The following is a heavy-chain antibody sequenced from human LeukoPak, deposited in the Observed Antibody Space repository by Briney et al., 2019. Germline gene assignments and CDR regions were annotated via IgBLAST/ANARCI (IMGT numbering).Heavy chain of an antibody. CDR2: VSYSGSS. CDR1: GGSINNYY. D-gene: IGHD2-2*01. V-gene: IGHV4-59*08. Sequence: SETLSLTCTVSGGSINNYYWSWIRQPPGKRLEWIGYVSYSGSSSSNPSLESRVTISVDTSKNQFSLKLSSVTAADTAVYYCARPGGYCSSTSCYADYYYGMDVWAQGTTVTVSS. J-gene: IGHJ6*02. CDR3: ARPGGYCSSTSCYADYYYGMDV.